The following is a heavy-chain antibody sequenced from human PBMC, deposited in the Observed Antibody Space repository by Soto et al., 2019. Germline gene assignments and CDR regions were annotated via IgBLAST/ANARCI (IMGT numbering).Heavy chain of an antibody. CDR3: ARDSRLYIWGSYGY. D-gene: IGHD3-16*01. J-gene: IGHJ4*02. CDR2: ISAYNGNT. V-gene: IGHV1-18*01. Sequence: ASVKVSCKASGYTFTSYGISWVRQAPGQGLEWMGWISAYNGNTNYAQKLQGRVTMTTDTSTSTAYMELRSLRSDDTAVYYCARDSRLYIWGSYGYWGQGTLVTVSS. CDR1: GYTFTSYG.